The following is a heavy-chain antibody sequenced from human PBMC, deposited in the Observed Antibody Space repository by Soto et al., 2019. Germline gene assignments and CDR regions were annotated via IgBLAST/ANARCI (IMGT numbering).Heavy chain of an antibody. CDR3: ARHRTYYDFWSGTHFDY. CDR2: IYPGDSDT. V-gene: IGHV5-51*01. Sequence: PGESLKISCKGSGYSFTSYWIGWVRQMPGKGLEWMGIIYPGDSDTRHSPSFQGQVTISADKSISTAYLQWSSLKASDTAMYYCARHRTYYDFWSGTHFDYWGQGTLLTVSS. J-gene: IGHJ4*02. CDR1: GYSFTSYW. D-gene: IGHD3-3*01.